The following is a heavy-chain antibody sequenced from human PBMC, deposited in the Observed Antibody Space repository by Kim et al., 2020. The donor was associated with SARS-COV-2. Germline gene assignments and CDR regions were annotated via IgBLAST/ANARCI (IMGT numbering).Heavy chain of an antibody. V-gene: IGHV1-46*01. CDR2: ST. CDR3: AREAGGTDY. J-gene: IGHJ4*02. D-gene: IGHD1-26*01. Sequence: STTYRQKFQGRITMTRDTSTRTLYMELNSLTSEDTAMYYCAREAGGTDYWGQGTLVTVSS.